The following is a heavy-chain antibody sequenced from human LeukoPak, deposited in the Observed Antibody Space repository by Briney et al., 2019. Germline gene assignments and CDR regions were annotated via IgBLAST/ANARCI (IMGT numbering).Heavy chain of an antibody. CDR2: IYYSGST. J-gene: IGHJ4*02. D-gene: IGHD2-8*02. CDR3: ARDRSGLMDY. Sequence: SETLSLTCTVSGGSVSSSSYYWAWIRQPPGKGLEWIGSIYYSGSTNYNPSLKSRVTISVDTSKNQFSLKLSSVTAADTAVYYCARDRSGLMDYWGQGTLVTVSS. CDR1: GGSVSSSSYY. V-gene: IGHV4-39*07.